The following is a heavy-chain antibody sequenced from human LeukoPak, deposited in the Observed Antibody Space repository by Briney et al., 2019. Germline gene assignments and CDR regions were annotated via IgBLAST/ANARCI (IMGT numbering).Heavy chain of an antibody. J-gene: IGHJ4*02. CDR2: IYTSGSN. V-gene: IGHV4-61*09. D-gene: IGHD3-10*01. CDR3: TKGRGI. Sequence: SETLSLTCTVSGGSISSGSYDWYWLRQPAGRGLEWIGHIYTSGSNNYSPSLKSRVTISVDTSKNQFSLKLTSVTAADTAVYYCTKGRGIWGQGTLVTVSS. CDR1: GGSISSGSYD.